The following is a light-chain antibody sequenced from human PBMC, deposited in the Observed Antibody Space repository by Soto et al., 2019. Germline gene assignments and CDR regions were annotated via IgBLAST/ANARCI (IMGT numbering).Light chain of an antibody. V-gene: IGKV1-39*01. J-gene: IGKJ1*01. Sequence: DIPMTQSPSSLSASVGDRVTITCRASQSISTYLNWYQQKPGTAPKILIYAASSLQRGVPSRFSGSVSGTEFTLTISSLQPEDFATYYCQQSYGTSRTFGQGTQVEI. CDR2: AAS. CDR3: QQSYGTSRT. CDR1: QSISTY.